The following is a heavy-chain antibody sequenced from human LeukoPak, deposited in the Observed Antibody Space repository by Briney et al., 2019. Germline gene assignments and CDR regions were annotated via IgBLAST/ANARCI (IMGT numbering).Heavy chain of an antibody. Sequence: SQTLSLTCAISGDSVSSNSAAWNWIRQSPSRGLEWLGRTYHRSKWYNDYAVSVKSRIIFSPDTSKNHFSLQLDSVTPEDTALYYCARARTDCSASGCYEGFFDSWGQGTLVTVSS. J-gene: IGHJ4*02. V-gene: IGHV6-1*01. CDR3: ARARTDCSASGCYEGFFDS. D-gene: IGHD2-15*01. CDR1: GDSVSSNSAA. CDR2: TYHRSKWYN.